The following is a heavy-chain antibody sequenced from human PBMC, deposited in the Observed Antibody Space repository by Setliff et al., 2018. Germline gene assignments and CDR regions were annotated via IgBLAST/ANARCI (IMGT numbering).Heavy chain of an antibody. CDR1: GFSFSNCW. D-gene: IGHD3-10*01. V-gene: IGHV3-7*01. J-gene: IGHJ4*02. Sequence: PGGSLRLSCTASGFSFSNCWVSWVRQVPGKGLEWLASINPHASEKYYVDSVKGRFTISRDNAKNSLSLQMNSLRTEDTAVYYCFGAGTCSYWGQGTLVTVSS. CDR3: FGAGTCSY. CDR2: INPHASEK.